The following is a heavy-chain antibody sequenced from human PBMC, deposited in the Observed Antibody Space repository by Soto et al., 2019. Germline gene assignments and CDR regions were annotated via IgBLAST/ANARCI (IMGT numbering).Heavy chain of an antibody. V-gene: IGHV3-9*01. CDR3: ALVGGYCSSTSCFDY. CDR2: ISWNSGSI. CDR1: GFTFDDYA. J-gene: IGHJ4*02. Sequence: GGSLRLSCAASGFTFDDYAMHWVRQAPGKGLEWVSGISWNSGSIGYADSVKGRFTISRDNAKNTLYLQMNSLGAEDTAVYYCALVGGYCSSTSCFDYWGQGTLVTVSS. D-gene: IGHD2-2*01.